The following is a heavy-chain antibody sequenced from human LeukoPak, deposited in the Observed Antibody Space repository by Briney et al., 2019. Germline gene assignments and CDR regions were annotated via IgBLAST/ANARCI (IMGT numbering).Heavy chain of an antibody. V-gene: IGHV4-34*01. Sequence: SETLSLTCAVYGGSFSGYYWSWIRQPPGKGLEWIGEINHRGSTNYNPSLKSRVTISVDTSKNQFSLKLSSVTAADTAVYYCARRRLWFGEIGPYNWFDPWGQGTLVTVSS. CDR2: INHRGST. CDR1: GGSFSGYY. CDR3: ARRRLWFGEIGPYNWFDP. D-gene: IGHD3-10*01. J-gene: IGHJ5*02.